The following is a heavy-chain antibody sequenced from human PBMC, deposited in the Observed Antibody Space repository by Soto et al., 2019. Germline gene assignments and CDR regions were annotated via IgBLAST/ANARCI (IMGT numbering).Heavy chain of an antibody. CDR1: GYIFTSYA. J-gene: IGHJ4*02. Sequence: ASVKVSCKASGYIFTSYAIHWVRQAPGQSLEFMACMNIGDGATKFSQKFQDRVTLTRDRSASTAYMELTGLTSEDTAIYFCARDQVAASYPLAMEYWGQGTQVTVSS. CDR2: MNIGDGAT. V-gene: IGHV1-3*04. D-gene: IGHD5-18*01. CDR3: ARDQVAASYPLAMEY.